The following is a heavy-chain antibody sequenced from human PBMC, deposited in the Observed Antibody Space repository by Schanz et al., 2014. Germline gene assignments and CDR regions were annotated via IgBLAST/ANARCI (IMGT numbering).Heavy chain of an antibody. CDR1: GFTFNYAW. V-gene: IGHV3-15*01. J-gene: IGHJ4*02. CDR3: TTAHYSSNYETLDY. D-gene: IGHD6-13*01. Sequence: EVQLVESGGGLVKPGGSLRLSCAASGFTFNYAWMNWVRQAPGKGLEWVARIKSESDGGTTDYAAPVQGRFTISRDDSKSTLYLQMNSLKTEDTAVYYCTTAHYSSNYETLDYWGQGTLVTVSS. CDR2: IKSESDGGTT.